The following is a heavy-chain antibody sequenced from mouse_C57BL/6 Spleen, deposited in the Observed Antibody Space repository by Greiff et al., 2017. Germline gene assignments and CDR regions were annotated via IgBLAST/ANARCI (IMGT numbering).Heavy chain of an antibody. CDR2: INPNNGGT. V-gene: IGHV1-22*01. CDR1: GYTFTDYN. D-gene: IGHD1-1*01. Sequence: EVQLQQSGPELVKPGASVKMSCKASGYTFTDYNMHWVKQSHGKSLEWIGYINPNNGGTSYNQKFKGMATLTVNKDSSTAYMELRSLTSEDSAVYYCARGTTVVEGYFDVWGTGTTGTVSS. J-gene: IGHJ1*03. CDR3: ARGTTVVEGYFDV.